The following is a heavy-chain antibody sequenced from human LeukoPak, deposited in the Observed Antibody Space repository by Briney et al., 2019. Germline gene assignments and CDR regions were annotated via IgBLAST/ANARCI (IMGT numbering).Heavy chain of an antibody. J-gene: IGHJ4*02. D-gene: IGHD6-19*01. CDR1: GYTFTGYY. V-gene: IGHV1-46*01. CDR3: ARTRLGGSGWYGIFY. CDR2: INPSGGST. Sequence: ASVKVSCKASGYTFTGYYMHWVRQAPGQGLEWMGIINPSGGSTSYAQKFQGRVTMTRDMSTSTVYMELSSLRSEDTAVYYCARTRLGGSGWYGIFYWGQGTLVTVSS.